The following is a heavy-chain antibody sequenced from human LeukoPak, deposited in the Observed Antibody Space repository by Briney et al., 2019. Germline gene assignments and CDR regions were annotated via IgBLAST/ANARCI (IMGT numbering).Heavy chain of an antibody. V-gene: IGHV3-23*01. CDR2: ISGSGGST. Sequence: GGSLRLSCAASGFTFDGYGMSWVRQAPGKGLEWVSGISGSGGSTYYADSVKGRFTISRDNSKNTLYLQMNSLRAEDTAVYYCASYVPEDVWGKGTTVTVSS. D-gene: IGHD1-14*01. CDR1: GFTFDGYG. CDR3: ASYVPEDV. J-gene: IGHJ6*04.